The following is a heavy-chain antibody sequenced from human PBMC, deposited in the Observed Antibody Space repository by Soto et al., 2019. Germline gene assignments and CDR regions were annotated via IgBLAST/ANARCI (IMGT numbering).Heavy chain of an antibody. V-gene: IGHV1-46*01. Sequence: ASVKVSCKASGYTFTSYYMHWVRQAPGQGLEWMGIINPSGGSTSYAQKFQGRVTMTRDTYTSTVHMKLSSLRSEDTAVYYCARALGFGPPLLSYCSGGSCYGAFDIWGQGTMVTVAS. D-gene: IGHD2-15*01. CDR1: GYTFTSYY. CDR3: ARALGFGPPLLSYCSGGSCYGAFDI. J-gene: IGHJ3*02. CDR2: INPSGGST.